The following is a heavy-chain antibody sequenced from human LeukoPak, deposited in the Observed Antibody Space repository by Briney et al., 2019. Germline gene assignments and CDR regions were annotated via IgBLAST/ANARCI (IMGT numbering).Heavy chain of an antibody. J-gene: IGHJ4*02. CDR1: GFTLSPFW. Sequence: GSLRLSCAASGFTLSPFWMHWVRQSPGKGPVWVSRINSDGSVTNYADSVKGRFTISRDNARNTLYLQISSLSVEDTAVHFCARDMWGTFDYWGQGALVTVSS. D-gene: IGHD7-27*01. V-gene: IGHV3-74*01. CDR2: INSDGSVT. CDR3: ARDMWGTFDY.